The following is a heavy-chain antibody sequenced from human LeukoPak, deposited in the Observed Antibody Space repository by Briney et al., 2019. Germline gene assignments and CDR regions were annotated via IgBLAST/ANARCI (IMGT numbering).Heavy chain of an antibody. CDR3: AKPQRPYGSGSYFY. D-gene: IGHD3-10*01. V-gene: IGHV1-2*02. CDR2: INPNSGGT. Sequence: GASVKVSCKASGYTFTGYYMHWVRQAPGQGLEWMGWINPNSGGTNYAQKFQGRVTMTRDTSISTAYMELSRLRSDDTAVYYCAKPQRPYGSGSYFYWGQGTLVTVSS. CDR1: GYTFTGYY. J-gene: IGHJ4*02.